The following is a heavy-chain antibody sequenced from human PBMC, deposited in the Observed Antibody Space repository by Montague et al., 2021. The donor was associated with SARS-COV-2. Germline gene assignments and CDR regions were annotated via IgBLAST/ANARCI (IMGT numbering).Heavy chain of an antibody. J-gene: IGHJ5*02. CDR3: AKGSHIYETRGLRTGWFDP. V-gene: IGHV4-34*01. CDR1: LQCGSGYH. Sequence: SETLSLTCAGDLQCGSGYHWARIGQSPGWALETNGERIQSGKTSYNPSLQSRLTMSVDTYKKQFSLRLSSVTAADTAVYFCAKGSHIYETRGLRTGWFDPWGQGALVTVSS. D-gene: IGHD7-27*01. CDR2: RIQSGKT.